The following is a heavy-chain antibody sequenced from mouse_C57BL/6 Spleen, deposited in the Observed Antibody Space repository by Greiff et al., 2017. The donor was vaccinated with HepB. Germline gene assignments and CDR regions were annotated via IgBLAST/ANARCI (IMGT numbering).Heavy chain of an antibody. J-gene: IGHJ1*03. D-gene: IGHD1-1*01. V-gene: IGHV1-82*01. CDR3: AREVITTVEGDWYFDV. CDR2: MYPGDGDT. Sequence: QLQHSLPYLFNPFSSFNISFNSSGYSFSSSFMNWVKQRPGKGLEWIGRMYPGDGDTNYNGKFKGKATLTADKSSSTAYMQLSSLTSEDSAVYFCAREVITTVEGDWYFDVWGTGTTVTVSS. CDR1: GYSFSSSF.